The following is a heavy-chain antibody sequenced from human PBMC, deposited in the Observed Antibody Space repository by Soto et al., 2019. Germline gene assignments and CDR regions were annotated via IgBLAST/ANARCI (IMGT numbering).Heavy chain of an antibody. J-gene: IGHJ5*02. Sequence: PGGSLRLSCTASGFTFGDYAMSWVRQAPGKGLEWVGFIRSNAYGGTTEYAASVKGRFTISRDDSKSIAYLQMNSLKTEDTAVYYFTRVRTQLVGSWFDPWGQGTLVTVSS. CDR1: GFTFGDYA. CDR3: TRVRTQLVGSWFDP. V-gene: IGHV3-49*04. D-gene: IGHD6-13*01. CDR2: IRSNAYGGTT.